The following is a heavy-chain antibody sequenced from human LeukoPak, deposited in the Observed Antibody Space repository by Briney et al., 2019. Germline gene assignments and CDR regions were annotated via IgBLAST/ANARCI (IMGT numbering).Heavy chain of an antibody. Sequence: PSETLSLTCTVSGGSISNGSYYWSWIRQPAGKGLEWIGRIYTSGSTNYNPSLKSRVTISVDTSKNQFSLKLSSVTAADTAVYYCASGDSSGWYHFDYWGQGTLVTVSS. CDR3: ASGDSSGWYHFDY. CDR1: GGSISNGSYY. V-gene: IGHV4-61*02. D-gene: IGHD6-19*01. J-gene: IGHJ4*02. CDR2: IYTSGST.